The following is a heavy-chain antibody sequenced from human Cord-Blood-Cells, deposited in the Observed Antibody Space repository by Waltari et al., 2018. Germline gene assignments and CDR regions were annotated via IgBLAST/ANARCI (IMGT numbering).Heavy chain of an antibody. CDR2: ISWNSGSI. V-gene: IGHV3-9*01. J-gene: IGHJ4*02. CDR3: ASGYCSSTSCPMKDY. Sequence: EVQLVESGGGLVQPGRSLRLSCAASGFTFDAYAMHWVRPAPGKGLEWVSGISWNSGSIGYADSVKGRFTISRDNAKNSLYLQMNSLRAEDTALYYCASGYCSSTSCPMKDYWGQGTLVTVSS. CDR1: GFTFDAYA. D-gene: IGHD2-2*01.